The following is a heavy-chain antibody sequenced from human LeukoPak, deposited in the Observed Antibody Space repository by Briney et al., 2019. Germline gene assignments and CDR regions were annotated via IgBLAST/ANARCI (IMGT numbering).Heavy chain of an antibody. V-gene: IGHV4-59*08. CDR3: ARHSGYYIDY. Sequence: SETLSLTCTVSGGSISSYYWSWIRQPPGKALEWIGYIYYSGSTNYNPSLESRVTISVDTSKNQFFLILSSVTAADTAVYYCARHSGYYIDYWGQGTLVTVSS. CDR2: IYYSGST. D-gene: IGHD3-3*01. CDR1: GGSISSYY. J-gene: IGHJ4*02.